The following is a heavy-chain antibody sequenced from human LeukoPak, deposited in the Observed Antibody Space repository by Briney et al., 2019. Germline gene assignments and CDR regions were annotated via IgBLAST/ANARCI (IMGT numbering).Heavy chain of an antibody. Sequence: GGSLRLSCAASGFTVSSYAMSWVRQAPGKGLEWVSAISGSGGSTYYADSVKGRFTISRDNSKNTLYLQMNSLRAEDTAVYYCAKSSSSWYDSTDYWGQGTLVTVSS. CDR2: ISGSGGST. J-gene: IGHJ4*02. CDR1: GFTVSSYA. CDR3: AKSSSSWYDSTDY. D-gene: IGHD6-13*01. V-gene: IGHV3-23*01.